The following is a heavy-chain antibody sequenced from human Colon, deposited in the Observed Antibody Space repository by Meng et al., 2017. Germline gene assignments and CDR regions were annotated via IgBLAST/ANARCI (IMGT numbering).Heavy chain of an antibody. J-gene: IGHJ4*02. CDR2: INHNGST. CDR3: ARGFWVVREIIITPLDY. D-gene: IGHD3-10*01. Sequence: QVQLQQWGAGLSTPSETLSLPCAVYGGSFSGYYWNWIRQSPGKGLEWTGEINHNGSTNYSPSLKSRVTISVDTSKNQFSLKLSSVTAADTAVYYCARGFWVVREIIITPLDYWGQGSLVTVSS. CDR1: GGSFSGYY. V-gene: IGHV4-34*01.